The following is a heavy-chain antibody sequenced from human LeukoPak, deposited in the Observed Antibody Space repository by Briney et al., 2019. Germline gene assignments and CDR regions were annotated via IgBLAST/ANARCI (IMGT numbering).Heavy chain of an antibody. J-gene: IGHJ4*02. CDR1: GYTFTGYY. CDR3: ARDRVGSGWPRPWYFEF. D-gene: IGHD6-19*01. CDR2: INPNTGAT. V-gene: IGHV1-2*02. Sequence: ASVKVSCKPSGYTFTGYYVRSVRQAPGQGLEWMGWINPNTGATIYAEKFQGRVTMTRDTSIDTAYMEMRSLRSDDTAVYYCARDRVGSGWPRPWYFEFWGQGNLITVSS.